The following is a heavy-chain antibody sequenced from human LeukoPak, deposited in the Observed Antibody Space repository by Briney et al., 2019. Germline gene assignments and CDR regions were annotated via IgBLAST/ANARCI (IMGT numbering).Heavy chain of an antibody. CDR2: IYYSGST. CDR3: ARHNMGSSWTPLYHDAFDI. CDR1: GGSISSYY. J-gene: IGHJ3*02. Sequence: SATLSLTCTVSGGSISSYYWSWIRQPPGKGLEWIGYIYYSGSTNYNPSLKSRVTISVDTSKNQFSLKLSSVTAADTAVYYCARHNMGSSWTPLYHDAFDIWGQGTMVTVSS. V-gene: IGHV4-59*08. D-gene: IGHD6-13*01.